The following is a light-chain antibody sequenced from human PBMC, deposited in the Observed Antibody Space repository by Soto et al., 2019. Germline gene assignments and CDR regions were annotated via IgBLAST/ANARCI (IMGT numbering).Light chain of an antibody. Sequence: DIVMTQSPDSLAVSLGERATINCKSSQRVLYSSNNKNYLAWYQQKPGQPPKLLIYWASTRESGVPDRFSGSGSGTDFTLTSSSLQAEDVAVYYCQQYYSTPHTFGQGTKLEI. CDR1: QRVLYSSNNKNY. CDR3: QQYYSTPHT. V-gene: IGKV4-1*01. CDR2: WAS. J-gene: IGKJ2*01.